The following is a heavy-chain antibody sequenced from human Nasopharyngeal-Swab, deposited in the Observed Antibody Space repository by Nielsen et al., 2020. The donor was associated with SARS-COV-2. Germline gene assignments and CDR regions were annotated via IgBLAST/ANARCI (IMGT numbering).Heavy chain of an antibody. CDR3: ARIQQQLPRIV. CDR1: GDSVSNDRAA. CDR2: TWYRSKWNY. J-gene: IGHJ3*01. Sequence: SLTLSLTCAISGDSVSNDRAAWSWIRQSPSRGLEWLGRTWYRSKWNYDYATSLSGRLTVSPDTAKNQFSLHLNSVTPDDTAVYYCARIQQQLPRIVWGQGTMVIVSS. V-gene: IGHV6-1*01. D-gene: IGHD6-13*01.